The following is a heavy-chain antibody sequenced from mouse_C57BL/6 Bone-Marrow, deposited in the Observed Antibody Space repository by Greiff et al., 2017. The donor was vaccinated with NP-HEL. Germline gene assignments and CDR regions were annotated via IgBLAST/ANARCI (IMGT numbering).Heavy chain of an antibody. V-gene: IGHV14-4*01. Sequence: DVHLVESGAELVRPGASVKLSCTASGFNIKDDYMHWVKQRPEQGLEWIGWIDPENGDTEYASKFQGKATITADTSSNTAYLQLSSLTSEDTAVYYCTTATVVDFDYWGQGTTLTVSS. D-gene: IGHD1-1*01. CDR2: IDPENGDT. J-gene: IGHJ2*01. CDR1: GFNIKDDY. CDR3: TTATVVDFDY.